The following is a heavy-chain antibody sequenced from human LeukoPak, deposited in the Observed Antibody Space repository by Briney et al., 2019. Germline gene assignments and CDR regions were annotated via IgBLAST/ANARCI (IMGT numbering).Heavy chain of an antibody. J-gene: IGHJ4*02. CDR1: GFTFSSYE. V-gene: IGHV3-48*03. Sequence: GGSLRLSCAASGFTFSSYEMNWVRQAPGKGLEWVSYISSSGTTIYYADSVKGRFTISRDNAKNSLYLQMNSLRAEDTAVYYCARDSGPGYSSSWYGYWGQGTLVTVSS. D-gene: IGHD6-13*01. CDR2: ISSSGTTI. CDR3: ARDSGPGYSSSWYGY.